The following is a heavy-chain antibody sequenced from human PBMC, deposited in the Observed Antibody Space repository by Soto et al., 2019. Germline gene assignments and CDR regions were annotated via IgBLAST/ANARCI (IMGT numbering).Heavy chain of an antibody. CDR1: GGSFSGYY. CDR3: ASRPPIAVAGTFDY. Sequence: QVQLQQWGAGLLKPSETLSLTCAVYGGSFSGYYWSWIRQPPGKGLEWIGEINHSGSTNYNPSLKGRVTLSVATSKNQFSLRLSSVTAADTAVYYCASRPPIAVAGTFDYWGQGTLVTVSS. CDR2: INHSGST. J-gene: IGHJ4*02. D-gene: IGHD6-19*01. V-gene: IGHV4-34*01.